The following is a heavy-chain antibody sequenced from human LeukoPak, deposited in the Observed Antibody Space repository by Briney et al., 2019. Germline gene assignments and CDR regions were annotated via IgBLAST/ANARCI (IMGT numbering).Heavy chain of an antibody. J-gene: IGHJ6*02. D-gene: IGHD6-13*01. CDR2: LNPNSGNT. CDR1: GDTFTSSD. V-gene: IGHV1-8*01. Sequence: ASVKVSCKDSGDTFTSSDLHWVRQGTGHGVVWMGRLNPNSGNTGYAQKFQGRVTMTRNTSISAAYMELSSLRSEDTAVYYCARCDSSSWFANYYYYGMDVWGQGTTVTVSS. CDR3: ARCDSSSWFANYYYYGMDV.